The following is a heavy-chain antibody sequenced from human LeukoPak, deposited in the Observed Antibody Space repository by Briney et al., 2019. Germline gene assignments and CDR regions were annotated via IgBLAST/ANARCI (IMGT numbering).Heavy chain of an antibody. J-gene: IGHJ4*02. CDR2: ISASDGNT. CDR3: ARDLLDFWTAPTYLDY. Sequence: HEASVKVSCKTSGYTFSKYGISWVRQAPGQGLEWMGWISASDGNTDYEEKFQGRVTMTKDTITNTVYMELTNLRSDDTAVYYCARDLLDFWTAPTYLDYWGQGTLVTVSS. V-gene: IGHV1-18*01. D-gene: IGHD3/OR15-3a*01. CDR1: GYTFSKYG.